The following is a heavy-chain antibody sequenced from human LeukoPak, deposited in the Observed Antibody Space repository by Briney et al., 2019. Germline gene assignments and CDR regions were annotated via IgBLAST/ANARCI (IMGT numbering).Heavy chain of an antibody. CDR3: ARGHWGYCSSTSCSSNYYYYMDV. Sequence: SETLSLTCAVYGGSFSGYYWSWIRQPPGKGLEWIGEINHSGSTNYNPSLKSRVTISVDTSKNQFSLKLSSVTAADTAVYYCARGHWGYCSSTSCSSNYYYYMDVWGKGTTVTVSS. V-gene: IGHV4-34*01. J-gene: IGHJ6*03. D-gene: IGHD2-2*01. CDR2: INHSGST. CDR1: GGSFSGYY.